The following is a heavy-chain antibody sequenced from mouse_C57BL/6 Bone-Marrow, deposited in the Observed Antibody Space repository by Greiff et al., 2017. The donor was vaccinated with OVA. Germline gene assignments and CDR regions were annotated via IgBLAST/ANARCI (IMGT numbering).Heavy chain of an antibody. D-gene: IGHD4-1*01. CDR3: AREGDWDVAWFAY. CDR1: GYTFTSYD. Sequence: VQLQQSGAELARPGASVKLSCKASGYTFTSYDINWVKQRPGQGLEWIGWIYPRDGSTKYNEKFKGKATLTVDTSSSTAYMELHSLTSEDSAVYFCAREGDWDVAWFAYWGQGTLVTVSA. CDR2: IYPRDGST. J-gene: IGHJ3*01. V-gene: IGHV1-85*01.